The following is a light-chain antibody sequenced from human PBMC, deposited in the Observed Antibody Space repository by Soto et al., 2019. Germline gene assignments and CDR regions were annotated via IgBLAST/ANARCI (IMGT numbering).Light chain of an antibody. CDR3: QQYSSSSIT. J-gene: IGKJ5*01. CDR2: GAS. Sequence: EIVLTQSPGTLSLSPGERATLSCRASQSVSSSFLAWYQQKLGQAPRLLIYGASSRATGIPDRFSGSGSGTDFTLTISRLEPEDFGVYYCQQYSSSSITFGQGTRLEIK. CDR1: QSVSSSF. V-gene: IGKV3-20*01.